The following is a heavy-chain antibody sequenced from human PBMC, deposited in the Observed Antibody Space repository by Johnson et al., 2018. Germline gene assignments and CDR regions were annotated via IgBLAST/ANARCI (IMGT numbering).Heavy chain of an antibody. Sequence: QVQLQESGPGLVKPSETLSLTCTVSGGSISSYYWSWIRQPPGKGLEWIGYIYYSGSTNYNPSLKSRVTISVDTSKNQFSLKLSSVTPADTAVYYWARTFINWNGEDYYYGMDVWGQGTTVTVSS. V-gene: IGHV4-59*01. CDR2: IYYSGST. D-gene: IGHD1-20*01. CDR3: ARTFINWNGEDYYYGMDV. J-gene: IGHJ6*02. CDR1: GGSISSYY.